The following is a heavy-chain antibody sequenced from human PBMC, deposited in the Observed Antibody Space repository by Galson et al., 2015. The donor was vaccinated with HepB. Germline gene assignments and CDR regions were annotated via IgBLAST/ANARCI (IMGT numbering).Heavy chain of an antibody. CDR3: ARDYRGGAWTNWFDP. CDR2: VPYDGSRE. D-gene: IGHD5-12*01. Sequence: SLRLSCAASGFTLSNYGMHWVRQAPGEGLEWVAIVPYDGSREYYADSVEGRFTISRDISKNMVHLQMNSLRPDDTAVYYCARDYRGGAWTNWFDPWGQGTLVTVSS. CDR1: GFTLSNYG. V-gene: IGHV3-30*03. J-gene: IGHJ5*02.